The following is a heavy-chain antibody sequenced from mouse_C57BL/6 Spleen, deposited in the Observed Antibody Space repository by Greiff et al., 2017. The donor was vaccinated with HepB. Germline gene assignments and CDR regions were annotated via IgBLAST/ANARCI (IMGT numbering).Heavy chain of an antibody. Sequence: VQLQQSGTELVKPGASVKLSCKASGYTFTSYWMHWVKQRPGQGLEWIGNINPSNGGTNYNEKFKSKATLTVDKSSSTAYMQLSSLTSEDYAVYYGARDYYGSSYGYFDVWGTGTTVTVSS. CDR1: GYTFTSYW. CDR2: INPSNGGT. J-gene: IGHJ1*03. V-gene: IGHV1-53*01. D-gene: IGHD1-1*01. CDR3: ARDYYGSSYGYFDV.